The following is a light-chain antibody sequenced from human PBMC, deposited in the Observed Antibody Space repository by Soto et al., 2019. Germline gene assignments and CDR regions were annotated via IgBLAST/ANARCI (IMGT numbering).Light chain of an antibody. J-gene: IGKJ1*01. CDR3: QQYGSSPHT. CDR1: QSVSSSY. CDR2: GAS. V-gene: IGKV3-20*01. Sequence: IVLTQSPGTLSFSPGERATLSCRASQSVSSSYLAWYKQKPGQAPRLIIYGASSRATGIPDRFSGSGSGTEFTLTISRLEPEDFEVYYCQQYGSSPHTFGQGTKVDIK.